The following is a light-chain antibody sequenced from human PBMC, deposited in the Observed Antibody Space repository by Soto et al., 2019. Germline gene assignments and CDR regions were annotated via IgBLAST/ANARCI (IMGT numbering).Light chain of an antibody. CDR3: QQYYTTPFT. CDR2: WAS. CDR1: QNLLFSSNNKNY. J-gene: IGKJ3*01. V-gene: IGKV4-1*01. Sequence: DIVMTQSPDSLAVSLGERATINCKSSQNLLFSSNNKNYLAWYQQKPGQPPKLLIYWASTRESGVPDRFSGSGSGTDFTLTIASLQAEDVEVYYCQQYYTTPFTFGPGTKVDL.